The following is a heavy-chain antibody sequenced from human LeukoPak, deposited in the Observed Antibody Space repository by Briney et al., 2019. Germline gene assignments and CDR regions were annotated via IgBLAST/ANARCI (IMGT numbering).Heavy chain of an antibody. CDR3: ARGTYYYGSGSYYRYWYFDL. J-gene: IGHJ2*01. V-gene: IGHV4-38-2*02. CDR1: SYSISSGYY. CDR2: IYHSGNT. Sequence: PSETLSLTCTVSSYSISSGYYWGWIRQPPGKGLEWIGNIYHSGNTYYKPSLKSRVTISVDTSKNQFSLKLSSVTAADTAVYYCARGTYYYGSGSYYRYWYFDLWGRGTLVTVSS. D-gene: IGHD3-10*01.